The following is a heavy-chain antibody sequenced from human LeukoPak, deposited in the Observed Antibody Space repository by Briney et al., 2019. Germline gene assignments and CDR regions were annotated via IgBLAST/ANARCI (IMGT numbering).Heavy chain of an antibody. CDR1: GFTFSNYD. Sequence: GGSLRLSCAPSGFTFSNYDMLWVRQTTGKGLEWVSAIGYHSATYYPGSLKGRFTISRENAKNSLFLQMNSLRVGDTAVYFCARGGISAFLPDNWYFDLWGRGTLVTVSS. J-gene: IGHJ2*01. CDR3: ARGGISAFLPDNWYFDL. V-gene: IGHV3-13*01. CDR2: IGYHSAT. D-gene: IGHD1-26*01.